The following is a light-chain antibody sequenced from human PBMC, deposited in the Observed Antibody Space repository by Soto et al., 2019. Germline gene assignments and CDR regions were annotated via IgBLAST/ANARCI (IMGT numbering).Light chain of an antibody. CDR1: QSVSNN. CDR2: DAS. Sequence: IVLSHSPGTLSLSPGERATLSCRASQSVSNNYLAWYQQKPGQAPRLLIYDASTRATGIPARFSGSGSGTEFTLTISSLQSEDFAVYYCQQYDNWPPWTFGPGTKVDVK. V-gene: IGKV3-15*01. J-gene: IGKJ1*01. CDR3: QQYDNWPPWT.